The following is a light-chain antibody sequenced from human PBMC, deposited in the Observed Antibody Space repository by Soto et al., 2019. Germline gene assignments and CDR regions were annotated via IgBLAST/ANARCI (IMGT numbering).Light chain of an antibody. CDR3: QHYNKWPLT. CDR2: FAS. V-gene: IGKV3-15*01. J-gene: IGKJ4*01. Sequence: EIVMTQSPAALSVSPGDKVTLSCRASQSISNNLAWYQQKPGQAPRLLIYFASTRATGIPARFSGSGSGTEFSLTISSLQSEDLGLYYCQHYNKWPLTFSGGTKVETK. CDR1: QSISNN.